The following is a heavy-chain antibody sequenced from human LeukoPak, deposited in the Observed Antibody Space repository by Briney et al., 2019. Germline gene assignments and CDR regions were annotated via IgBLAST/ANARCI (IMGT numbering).Heavy chain of an antibody. J-gene: IGHJ4*02. Sequence: SETLSLTCTVSGGSISGYYWSWIRQPAGKGLEWMGRIHTSGSTNYNPSLKSRVTMSGDTSKNQFSLKLSSVTAADTAVYYCARDGYYYDSSGYSRFDYWGQGTLVTVSS. CDR2: IHTSGST. V-gene: IGHV4-4*07. D-gene: IGHD3-22*01. CDR3: ARDGYYYDSSGYSRFDY. CDR1: GGSISGYY.